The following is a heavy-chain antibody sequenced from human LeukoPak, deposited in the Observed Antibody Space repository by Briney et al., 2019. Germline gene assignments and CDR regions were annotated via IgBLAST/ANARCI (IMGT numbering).Heavy chain of an antibody. Sequence: SETLSLTCTVSGGSISSGSYYWNWIRQPAGKGLEWIGRIYTSASTNYNPSLRSRVTISVDTSKNQFSLKLSSVTAADTAVYYCARASGMYDSSGYAPPFDYWGQGTLVTVFS. CDR2: IYTSAST. CDR1: GGSISSGSYY. J-gene: IGHJ4*02. CDR3: ARASGMYDSSGYAPPFDY. D-gene: IGHD3-22*01. V-gene: IGHV4-61*02.